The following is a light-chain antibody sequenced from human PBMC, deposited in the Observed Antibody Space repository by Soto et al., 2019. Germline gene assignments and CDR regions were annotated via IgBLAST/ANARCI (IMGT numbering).Light chain of an antibody. CDR1: QSVSSSY. CDR2: DAS. Sequence: EIVLTRYPGTLSLSLGERATLSCRASQSVSSSYLAWYQQKPGQAPRPLIYDASSRATGIPDRFSDNESGTDGTLTICRLEPEDGAVYYGQQSYRTPWAFGQGTKVDIK. J-gene: IGKJ1*01. CDR3: QQSYRTPWA. V-gene: IGKV3-20*01.